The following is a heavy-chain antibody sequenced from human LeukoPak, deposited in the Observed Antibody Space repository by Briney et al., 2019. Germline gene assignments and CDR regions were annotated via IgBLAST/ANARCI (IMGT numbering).Heavy chain of an antibody. CDR2: INSNGDST. Sequence: GGSLRLSCAGSGFTFSSYAMHWVRQAPGKGLEYVSAINSNGDSTYYANSVKGRFTISRDNSKNTLYLQMGSLRAEDMAVYYCARGVGGSDSYYGPFDYWGQGTLVTVSS. V-gene: IGHV3-64*01. D-gene: IGHD3-10*01. CDR3: ARGVGGSDSYYGPFDY. J-gene: IGHJ4*02. CDR1: GFTFSSYA.